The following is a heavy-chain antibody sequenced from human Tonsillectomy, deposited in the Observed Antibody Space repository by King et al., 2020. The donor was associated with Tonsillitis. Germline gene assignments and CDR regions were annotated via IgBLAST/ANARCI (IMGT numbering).Heavy chain of an antibody. V-gene: IGHV3-15*07. Sequence: VQLVESGGGLVRPGGSLRLSCAASGFTFGYAWMNWVRQAPGKGLEWVGRIKSQYDGGTTDYAAPVKGRFTISRVNSKNTLYLQMNSLKTEDTAVYYCTTDLGDYWGQGTLVTVSS. D-gene: IGHD3-16*01. CDR2: IKSQYDGGTT. CDR3: TTDLGDY. CDR1: GFTFGYAW. J-gene: IGHJ4*02.